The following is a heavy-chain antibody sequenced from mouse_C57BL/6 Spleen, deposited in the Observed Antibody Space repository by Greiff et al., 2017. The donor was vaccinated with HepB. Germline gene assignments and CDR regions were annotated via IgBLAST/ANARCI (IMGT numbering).Heavy chain of an antibody. D-gene: IGHD2-1*01. CDR2: INPNNGGT. J-gene: IGHJ2*01. V-gene: IGHV1-18*01. Sequence: VQLQQSGPELVKPGASVKIPCKASGYTFTDYNMDWVKQSHGKSLEWIGDINPNNGGTIYNQKFKGKATVTVDKSSSTAYMELRSLTSEDTAVYYCARRESTLYYFDYWGQGTTLTVSS. CDR1: GYTFTDYN. CDR3: ARRESTLYYFDY.